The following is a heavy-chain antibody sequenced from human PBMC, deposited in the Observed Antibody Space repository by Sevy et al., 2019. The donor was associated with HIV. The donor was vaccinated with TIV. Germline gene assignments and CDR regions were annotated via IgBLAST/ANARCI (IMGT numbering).Heavy chain of an antibody. CDR3: ARDPEKYCSSTSCYPRNYYYGMDV. CDR2: INHSGST. V-gene: IGHV4-34*01. Sequence: SETLSLTCAVYGGSFSGYYWSWIRPPPGKGLEWIGEINHSGSTNYNPSLKSRVTISVDTSKNQFSLKLSSVTAADTAVYYCARDPEKYCSSTSCYPRNYYYGMDVWGQGTTVTVSS. D-gene: IGHD2-2*01. J-gene: IGHJ6*02. CDR1: GGSFSGYY.